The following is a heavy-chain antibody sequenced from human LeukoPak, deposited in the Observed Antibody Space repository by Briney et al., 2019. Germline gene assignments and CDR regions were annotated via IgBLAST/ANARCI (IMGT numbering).Heavy chain of an antibody. Sequence: SETLSLTCAAYGGSFSGYYWSWIRQPPGKGLEWIGEINHSGSTNYNPSLKSRVTISVDTSKNQFSLKLSSVTAADTAMYYCARQVAVAGHFDYWGQGTLVTVSS. CDR3: ARQVAVAGHFDY. CDR1: GGSFSGYY. D-gene: IGHD6-19*01. J-gene: IGHJ4*02. CDR2: INHSGST. V-gene: IGHV4-34*01.